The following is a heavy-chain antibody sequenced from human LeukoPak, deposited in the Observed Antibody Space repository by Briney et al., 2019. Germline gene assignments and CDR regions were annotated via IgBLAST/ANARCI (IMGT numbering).Heavy chain of an antibody. Sequence: SETLSLTCAVYGGSFSGYYWSWIRQPPGKGLEWIGEINHSGSTNYNPSLKSRVTISVDTSKNQFSLKLSSVTAADTAVYYCARGSRVRGVIWVWGQGTLVTVSS. CDR3: ARGSRVRGVIWV. CDR2: INHSGST. CDR1: GGSFSGYY. V-gene: IGHV4-34*01. D-gene: IGHD3-10*01. J-gene: IGHJ4*02.